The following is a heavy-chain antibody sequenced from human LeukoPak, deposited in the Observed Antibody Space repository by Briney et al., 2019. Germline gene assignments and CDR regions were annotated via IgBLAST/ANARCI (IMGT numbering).Heavy chain of an antibody. CDR1: GYTFTSYD. Sequence: ASVTVSCKASGYTFTSYDINWVRQATGQGLEWMGWMNPNSGNTGYAQKIQGSFTITRNTSIRTAYMELSSLRSEDTAVYYCARGIGGATSGSEYFQHWGQGTLVTVSS. V-gene: IGHV1-8*03. J-gene: IGHJ1*01. D-gene: IGHD1-26*01. CDR2: MNPNSGNT. CDR3: ARGIGGATSGSEYFQH.